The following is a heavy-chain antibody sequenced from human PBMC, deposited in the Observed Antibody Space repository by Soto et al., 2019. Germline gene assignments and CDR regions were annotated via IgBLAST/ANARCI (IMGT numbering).Heavy chain of an antibody. CDR3: ARVGPSREVPYPFEY. V-gene: IGHV1-18*01. D-gene: IGHD1-26*01. CDR1: GYTFSTYG. CDR2: ISAYNHYT. Sequence: QVDWVQSGPEVRKPGASVNVSCKASGYTFSTYGISWVRQAPGQGLEWMGWISAYNHYTNYAQKFQGRVTMTTDTSTNTAYMELRSLRSGDTAMYFCARVGPSREVPYPFEYWGQGTLVTVSS. J-gene: IGHJ4*02.